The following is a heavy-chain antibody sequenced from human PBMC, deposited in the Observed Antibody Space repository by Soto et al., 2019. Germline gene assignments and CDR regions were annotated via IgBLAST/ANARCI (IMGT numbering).Heavy chain of an antibody. CDR2: IYYSGST. J-gene: IGHJ4*02. CDR3: ARSSTSANYFDY. D-gene: IGHD2-2*01. CDR1: GGSISSGGYY. V-gene: IGHV4-31*03. Sequence: QVQLQESGPGLVKPSQTLSLTCTVSGGSISSGGYYWSWIRQHPGKGLEWIGYIYYSGSTYYNPSLKSRVXXXVXXSKNQFSLKLNSVPAADTAVYYCARSSTSANYFDYWGQGTLVTVSS.